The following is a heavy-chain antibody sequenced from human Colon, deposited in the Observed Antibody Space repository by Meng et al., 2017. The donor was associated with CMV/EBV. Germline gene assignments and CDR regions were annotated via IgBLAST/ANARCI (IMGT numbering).Heavy chain of an antibody. Sequence: SGVWGKKPGASLNASCKAFGYTFTGYFMYWVRQAPGQGLEWLGVINPITGGTNYAQKFQGRVTMTRDTSMNTAYMELSRLRSDDTAVYYCASLSGGDFDYWGQGTLVTVSS. J-gene: IGHJ4*02. CDR3: ASLSGGDFDY. V-gene: IGHV1-2*02. CDR2: INPITGGT. CDR1: GYTFTGYF. D-gene: IGHD1-26*01.